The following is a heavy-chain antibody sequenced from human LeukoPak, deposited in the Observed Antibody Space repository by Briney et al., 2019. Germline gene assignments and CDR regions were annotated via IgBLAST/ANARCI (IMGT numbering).Heavy chain of an antibody. CDR3: ARPDCSSTSCYRPVY. D-gene: IGHD2-2*02. Sequence: GGSLRLSCAASGFAFDIYAMTWVRQAPGKGLEWVSGISASGGSTYYADSVKGRFTISRDNSKSTLYLQMNSLRAEDTAVYYCARPDCSSTSCYRPVYWGQGTLVTVSS. J-gene: IGHJ4*02. CDR2: ISASGGST. V-gene: IGHV3-23*01. CDR1: GFAFDIYA.